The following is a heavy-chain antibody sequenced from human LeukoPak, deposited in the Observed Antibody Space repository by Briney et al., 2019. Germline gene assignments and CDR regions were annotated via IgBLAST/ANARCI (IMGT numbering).Heavy chain of an antibody. Sequence: SETLSLTCTVSGGSINSYYWSWIRQPPGKGLEWIGYIYYSGSTNYNPSLKSRVTMSVDTSKNQFSLRLSSVTAADTAVYYCERYPSGGLSYWGQGTLVTVSS. D-gene: IGHD2-15*01. J-gene: IGHJ4*02. CDR1: GGSINSYY. V-gene: IGHV4-59*01. CDR3: ERYPSGGLSY. CDR2: IYYSGST.